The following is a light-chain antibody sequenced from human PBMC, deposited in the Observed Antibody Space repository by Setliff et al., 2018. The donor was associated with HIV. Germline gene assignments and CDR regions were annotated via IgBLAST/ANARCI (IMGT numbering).Light chain of an antibody. CDR2: GNN. CDR3: QSYDSSLRGSYV. J-gene: IGLJ1*01. V-gene: IGLV1-40*01. Sequence: QSVLTQPPSVSGAPGQRVTISCTGSSSNIGAGYDVHWYQQFPGTAPKLLIYGNNNWPSGVPDRFSGSKSGTSAALAITVLQAEDEADYYCQSYDSSLRGSYVVGSGTKV. CDR1: SSNIGAGYD.